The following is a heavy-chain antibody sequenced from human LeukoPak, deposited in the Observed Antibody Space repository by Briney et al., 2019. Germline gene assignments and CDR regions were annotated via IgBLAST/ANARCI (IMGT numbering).Heavy chain of an antibody. CDR3: ARDKLGPEGTFDY. Sequence: SETLSLTCTVSGGSISSGSYYWSWIRQPAGKGLEWIGRIYTSGSTNYNPSLKSRVTISVDTSKNQFSLKLSSVTAADTAVYYCARDKLGPEGTFDYWGQGTLVTVSS. D-gene: IGHD3-16*01. J-gene: IGHJ4*02. V-gene: IGHV4-61*02. CDR2: IYTSGST. CDR1: GGSISSGSYY.